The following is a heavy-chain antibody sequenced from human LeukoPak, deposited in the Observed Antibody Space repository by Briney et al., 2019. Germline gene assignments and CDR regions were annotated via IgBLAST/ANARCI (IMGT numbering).Heavy chain of an antibody. J-gene: IGHJ4*02. Sequence: GGSLRLSCAASGFAFSSYGMTWVRQAPGKGLEWVSAISGSGGSTYYADSVKGRSTISRDNSKNTLYLQMNSLRDEDTAVYYCARAAYYDILTGYYKTDYFDYWGQGTLVTVSS. D-gene: IGHD3-9*01. CDR3: ARAAYYDILTGYYKTDYFDY. V-gene: IGHV3-23*01. CDR1: GFAFSSYG. CDR2: ISGSGGST.